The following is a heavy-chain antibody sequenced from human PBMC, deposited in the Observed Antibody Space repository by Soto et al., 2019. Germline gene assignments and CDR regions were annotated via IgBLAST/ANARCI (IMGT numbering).Heavy chain of an antibody. J-gene: IGHJ4*02. V-gene: IGHV4-39*01. CDR2: MYYSGST. D-gene: IGHD1-26*01. CDR1: GGSVSSSSYY. Sequence: QLQLQESGPGLVKPSETLSLTCTVSGGSVSSSSYYWGWIRQPPGKGLEWIGSMYYSGSTYYNPSLQSRVTISVDTSKNQISLKLSSVTAADTAVYYCARRRRSYPADYWGQGTLVTVSS. CDR3: ARRRRSYPADY.